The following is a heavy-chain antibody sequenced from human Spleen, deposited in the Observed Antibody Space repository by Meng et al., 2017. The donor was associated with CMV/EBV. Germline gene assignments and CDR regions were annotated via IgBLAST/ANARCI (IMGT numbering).Heavy chain of an antibody. D-gene: IGHD1-26*01. CDR3: AIGVGATGDY. Sequence: GGSLRLSCAASGLTFSAYSMNWVRQAPGKGLEWLSYISGTSTTIYYADSVKGRFTISRDNAKNSLYLQMNSLRAEDTAVYYCAIGVGATGDYWGQGTLVTVSS. CDR1: GLTFSAYS. J-gene: IGHJ4*02. CDR2: ISGTSTTI. V-gene: IGHV3-48*04.